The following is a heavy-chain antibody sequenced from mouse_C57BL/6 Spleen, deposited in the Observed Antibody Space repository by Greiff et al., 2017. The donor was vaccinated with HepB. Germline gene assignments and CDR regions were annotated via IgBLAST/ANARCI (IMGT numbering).Heavy chain of an antibody. CDR3: TREGLLRSAWFAY. Sequence: VKLQESGAELVRPGASVTLSCKASGYTFTDYEMHWVKQTPVHGLEWIGAIDPETGGTAYNQKFKGKAILTADKSSSTAYMELRSLTSEDSAVYYCTREGLLRSAWFAYWGQGTLVTVSA. CDR2: IDPETGGT. J-gene: IGHJ3*01. CDR1: GYTFTDYE. V-gene: IGHV1-15*01. D-gene: IGHD1-1*01.